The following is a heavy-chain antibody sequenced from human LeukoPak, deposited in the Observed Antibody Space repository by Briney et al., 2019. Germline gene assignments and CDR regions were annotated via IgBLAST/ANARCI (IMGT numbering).Heavy chain of an antibody. D-gene: IGHD3-16*01. J-gene: IGHJ4*02. CDR2: ISGSGGST. CDR1: VFTFSSYG. CDR3: AKDRRGYFDY. Sequence: GGTLRLSCAASVFTFSSYGMSWVRQAPGKGLEWVSAISGSGGSTYYADSVKGRFTISRDNSKNTLYLQMISLRAEDTAVYYCAKDRRGYFDYWGQGTLVTVSS. V-gene: IGHV3-23*01.